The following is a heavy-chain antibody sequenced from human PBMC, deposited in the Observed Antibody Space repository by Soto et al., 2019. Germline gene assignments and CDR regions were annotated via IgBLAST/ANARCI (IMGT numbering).Heavy chain of an antibody. CDR3: ARDYLSSKLSLSYFDF. J-gene: IGHJ4*02. D-gene: IGHD2-2*01. CDR2: INPSGGSA. Sequence: QVQLVQSGAEVTRPGASVKVSCKASGYSFISHYIHWVRQAPGQGLEWMGFINPSGGSATLAQKFQGRVTMTRDTSTSTVYMELTILRSEVAAVYYCARDYLSSKLSLSYFDFWGQGTLVTVSS. CDR1: GYSFISHY. V-gene: IGHV1-46*01.